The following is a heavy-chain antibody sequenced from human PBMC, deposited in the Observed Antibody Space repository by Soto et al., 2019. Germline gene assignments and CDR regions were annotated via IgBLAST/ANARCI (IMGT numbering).Heavy chain of an antibody. J-gene: IGHJ6*01. CDR2: ISVYNGKT. Sequence: GASVKVSGKASGYTFTSYGISWVRQAPGQGLEWMGWISVYNGKTNYAQKFQGRVTMTIDTSTTTAYLEVRSLRFDDTAVYYCTRARYCSSPSCYNHYYYGMDIWGQGTTVTVSS. V-gene: IGHV1-18*04. CDR1: GYTFTSYG. D-gene: IGHD2-2*02. CDR3: TRARYCSSPSCYNHYYYGMDI.